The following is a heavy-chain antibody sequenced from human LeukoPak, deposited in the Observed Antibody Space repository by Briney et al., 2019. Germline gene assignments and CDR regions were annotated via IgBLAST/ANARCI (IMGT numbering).Heavy chain of an antibody. CDR2: ISSSSSYI. V-gene: IGHV3-21*01. J-gene: IGHJ6*03. CDR3: ARVVVVVPAAILKNYYYYYMDV. Sequence: GGSLRLSCAASGFTFSSYSMNWVRQAPGKGLEWVSSISSSSSYIYYADSVKGRFTISRDNAKNSLYLQMNSLRAEDTAVYYCARVVVVVPAAILKNYYYYYMDVWGKGTTVTVSS. D-gene: IGHD2-2*02. CDR1: GFTFSSYS.